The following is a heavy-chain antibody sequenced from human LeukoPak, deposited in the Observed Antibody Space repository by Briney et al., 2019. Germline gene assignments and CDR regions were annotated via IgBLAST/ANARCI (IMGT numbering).Heavy chain of an antibody. Sequence: GGSLRLSCAASGFTFSTYTMNWVRQAPGKGLEWVSSISRSSAYIYYADSVKGRFTISRDNAKNSVFLQMNSLRAEDTAVYYCAKVQDGSNWHEYFQHWGQGTLVAVSS. CDR3: AKVQDGSNWHEYFQH. J-gene: IGHJ1*01. D-gene: IGHD6-13*01. CDR1: GFTFSTYT. CDR2: ISRSSAYI. V-gene: IGHV3-21*01.